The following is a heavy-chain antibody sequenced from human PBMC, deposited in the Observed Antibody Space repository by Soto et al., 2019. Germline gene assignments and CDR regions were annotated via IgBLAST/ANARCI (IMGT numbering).Heavy chain of an antibody. V-gene: IGHV2-5*02. CDR3: THISGIWSGRWYFHS. CDR1: GFSRTTTGVC. D-gene: IGHD3-3*01. J-gene: IGHJ4*02. Sequence: HITLRESGPSLVKPTETLTLTCTFSGFSRTTTGVCVCWIRQPPGKAPEWLAVVFWDDGERSSPSMKSRVTIAQDTANNQVVTTMTNMDPGDKSTYYCTHISGIWSGRWYFHSWGQATLVTGSS. CDR2: VFWDDGE.